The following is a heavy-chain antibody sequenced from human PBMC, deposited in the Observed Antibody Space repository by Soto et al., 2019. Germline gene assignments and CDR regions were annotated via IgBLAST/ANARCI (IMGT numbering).Heavy chain of an antibody. J-gene: IGHJ2*01. Sequence: GASVKVSCKASGYTFTGYYMHWVRQAPGQGLELMGWINPNSGGTNYAQKFQGWVTMTRDTSISTAYMELSRLRSDDTAVYYCARGPYSSGWYGFNWYFDLWGRGTLVTVSS. V-gene: IGHV1-2*04. D-gene: IGHD6-19*01. CDR3: ARGPYSSGWYGFNWYFDL. CDR2: INPNSGGT. CDR1: GYTFTGYY.